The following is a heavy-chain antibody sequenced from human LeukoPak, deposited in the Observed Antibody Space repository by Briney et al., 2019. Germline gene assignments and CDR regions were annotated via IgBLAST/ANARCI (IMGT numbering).Heavy chain of an antibody. D-gene: IGHD4/OR15-4a*01. CDR2: INHSGST. CDR1: GGPFSGYY. Sequence: PSETLSLTCAVYGGPFSGYYWSWIRQPPGKGLEWIGEINHSGSTNYNPSLKSQVTISVDTSKNQFSLKLGSVTAADTAVYYCARRVPRRYYFDYWGQGTLVTVSS. CDR3: ARRVPRRYYFDY. J-gene: IGHJ4*02. V-gene: IGHV4-34*01.